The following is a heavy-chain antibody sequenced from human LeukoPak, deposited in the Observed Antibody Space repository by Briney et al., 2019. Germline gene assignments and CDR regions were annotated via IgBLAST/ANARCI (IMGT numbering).Heavy chain of an antibody. CDR1: GASITRGGYY. Sequence: PSETLSLTCTVSGASITRGGYYWSWVRQHPGNGPEWIGHIYHSGSTYYNASLRSRLTISVDTSKNQFSLNLSSLTAADAAVYYCARVPMGASYYYMDVWGKGTTVTVSS. CDR2: IYHSGST. J-gene: IGHJ6*03. V-gene: IGHV4-31*03. D-gene: IGHD1-26*01. CDR3: ARVPMGASYYYMDV.